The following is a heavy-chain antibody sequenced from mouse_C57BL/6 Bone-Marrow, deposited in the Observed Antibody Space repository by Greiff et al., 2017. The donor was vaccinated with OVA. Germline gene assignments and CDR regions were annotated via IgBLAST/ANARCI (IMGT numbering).Heavy chain of an antibody. J-gene: IGHJ2*01. CDR3: ARLRPFDY. V-gene: IGHV1-61*01. Sequence: QVQLQQPGAELVRPGSSVKLSCKASGYTFTSYWMDWVKQRPGQGLEWIGNIYPSDSETHYNQKFKDKATLTVDKSSSTAYMQLSSLTSEDSAVYYCARLRPFDYWGQGTTLTVSS. CDR2: IYPSDSET. CDR1: GYTFTSYW.